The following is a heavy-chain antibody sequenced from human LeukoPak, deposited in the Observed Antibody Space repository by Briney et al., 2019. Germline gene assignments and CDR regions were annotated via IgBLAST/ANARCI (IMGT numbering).Heavy chain of an antibody. Sequence: SVKVSCKVSGYTLTELSMHWVRQAPGQGLEWMGRIIPILGIANYAQKFQGRVTITADKSTSTAYMELSSLRSEDTAVYYCARALPTAILDYWGQGTLVTVSS. CDR1: GYTLTELS. V-gene: IGHV1-69*04. CDR3: ARALPTAILDY. J-gene: IGHJ4*02. CDR2: IIPILGIA. D-gene: IGHD2-21*02.